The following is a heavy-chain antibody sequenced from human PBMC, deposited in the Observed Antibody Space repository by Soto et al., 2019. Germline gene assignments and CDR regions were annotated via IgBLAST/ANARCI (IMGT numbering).Heavy chain of an antibody. J-gene: IGHJ6*03. CDR3: ARDLTHSSGWYYYYMDV. CDR1: GFTVSSNY. CDR2: IYSGGST. Sequence: GGSLRLSCAASGFTVSSNYMSWVRQAPGKGLEWVSVIYSGGSTYYADSVKGRFTISRDNSKNTLYLQMNSLRAEDTALYYCARDLTHSSGWYYYYMDVWGKGTTVTVSS. V-gene: IGHV3-66*02. D-gene: IGHD6-19*01.